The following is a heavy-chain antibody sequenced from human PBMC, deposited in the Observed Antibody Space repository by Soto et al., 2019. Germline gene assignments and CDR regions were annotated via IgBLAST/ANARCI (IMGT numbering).Heavy chain of an antibody. CDR3: AGGPGVARNY. J-gene: IGHJ4*02. V-gene: IGHV4-30-2*01. CDR1: GGSISSGGYS. CDR2: IYHSGST. D-gene: IGHD5-12*01. Sequence: QLLLQESGSGLVKPSQTLSLTCAVSGGSISSGGYSWSWIRQPPGKGLEWIGYIYHSGSTYYNPSPTSRVTVAVARSKNPFSLNLSSVTAADTAVYYCAGGPGVARNYWGQGTLVTVSS.